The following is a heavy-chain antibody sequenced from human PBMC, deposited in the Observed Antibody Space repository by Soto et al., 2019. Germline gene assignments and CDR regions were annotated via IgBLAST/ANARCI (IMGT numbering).Heavy chain of an antibody. J-gene: IGHJ4*02. CDR2: ISAYSGST. Sequence: QVQLVQSGAEVKKPGASVKVSCKASGYTFTSYGISWVRQAPGQGLEWMGWISAYSGSTNYAQKLQGRVTMTTDTSTRTAYLEPSRLRSDDTAVYYRARSMTAAVDSGYWGQGTLVTVSS. V-gene: IGHV1-18*01. CDR1: GYTFTSYG. CDR3: ARSMTAAVDSGY. D-gene: IGHD6-13*01.